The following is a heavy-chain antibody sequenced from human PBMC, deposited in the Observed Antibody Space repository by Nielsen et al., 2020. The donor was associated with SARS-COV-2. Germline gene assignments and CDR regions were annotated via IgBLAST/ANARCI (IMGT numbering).Heavy chain of an antibody. J-gene: IGHJ4*02. CDR3: LPDYYDSSGYYGNFDY. D-gene: IGHD3-22*01. CDR2: ISSSSSYI. V-gene: IGHV3-21*01. CDR1: GFTFSSYS. Sequence: GESLKISCAASGFTFSSYSMNWVRQAPGKGLEWVSSISSSSSYIYYADSVKGRFTISRDNSKNTLYLQMNSLRAEDTAVYYCLPDYYDSSGYYGNFDYWGQGTLVTVSS.